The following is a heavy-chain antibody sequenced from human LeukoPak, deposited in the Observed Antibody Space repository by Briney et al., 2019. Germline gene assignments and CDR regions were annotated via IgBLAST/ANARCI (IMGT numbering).Heavy chain of an antibody. Sequence: GGSLRLSCAASGFTFSSYSMNWVRQAPGKGLEWVSSISSSSSYIYYADSVKGRFTISRENAKNSLYLQMNSLRAEDTAVYYCARDESGYCSGGSCGMDVWGQGTTVTISS. D-gene: IGHD2-15*01. CDR1: GFTFSSYS. CDR3: ARDESGYCSGGSCGMDV. CDR2: ISSSSSYI. V-gene: IGHV3-21*01. J-gene: IGHJ6*02.